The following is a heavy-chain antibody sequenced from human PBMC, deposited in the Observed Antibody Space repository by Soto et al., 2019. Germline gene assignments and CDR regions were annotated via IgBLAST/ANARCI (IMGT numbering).Heavy chain of an antibody. CDR2: IYYSGST. J-gene: IGHJ4*02. CDR1: GGSVSSGSYY. D-gene: IGHD1-1*01. V-gene: IGHV4-61*01. CDR3: ARLERHARDFDY. Sequence: QVQLQESGPGLVKPSETLSLTCTVSGGSVSSGSYYWSWIRQPPGKGLEWIGYIYYSGSTNYNPSLKSRVTISVDTSKNQFSLKLSSVTAADTAVYYCARLERHARDFDYWGQGTLVTVCS.